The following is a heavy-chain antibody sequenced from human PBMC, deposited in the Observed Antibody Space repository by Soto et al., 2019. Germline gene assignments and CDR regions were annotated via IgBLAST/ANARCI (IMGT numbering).Heavy chain of an antibody. CDR1: GGSISSGDSY. J-gene: IGHJ5*02. Sequence: SGTLSLTCTVSGGSISSGDSYWSSIRQPPGKGLAGIGYNYYSRSTYYNPSLNSRVTISVDTSKNQFSPKLSSVPAADTAVYYCASSYREGATEGAYHWFDPWGQGTLVTVSS. D-gene: IGHD1-26*01. CDR2: NYYSRST. CDR3: ASSYREGATEGAYHWFDP. V-gene: IGHV4-30-4*08.